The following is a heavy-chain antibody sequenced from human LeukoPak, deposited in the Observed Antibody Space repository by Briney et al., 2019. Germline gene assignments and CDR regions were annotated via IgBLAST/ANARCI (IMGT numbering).Heavy chain of an antibody. V-gene: IGHV1-8*03. Sequence: PGASVKVSCKASGYTFTSYDINWVRQATGQGLEWMGWMNPNSGNTGYAQKFQGRVTITRNTSISTAYMELSSLRSEDTAVYYCARLMVSSSWGYYYYYMDVWGKGTTVTVSS. D-gene: IGHD6-13*01. J-gene: IGHJ6*03. CDR1: GYTFTSYD. CDR3: ARLMVSSSWGYYYYYMDV. CDR2: MNPNSGNT.